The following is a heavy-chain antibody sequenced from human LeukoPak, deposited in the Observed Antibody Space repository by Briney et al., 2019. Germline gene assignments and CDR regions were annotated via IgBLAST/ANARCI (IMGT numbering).Heavy chain of an antibody. J-gene: IGHJ5*02. CDR2: ISWNSGSI. V-gene: IGHV3-9*01. CDR3: AKAGQWLAHQGWFDP. CDR1: GFTFDDYA. Sequence: QPGRSLRLSCAASGFTFDDYAMHWVRQAPGKGLEWVSGISWNSGSIGYADSVKGRFTISRDNAKNSLYLQMNSLRAEDTALYYCAKAGQWLAHQGWFDPWGQGTLVTVSS. D-gene: IGHD6-19*01.